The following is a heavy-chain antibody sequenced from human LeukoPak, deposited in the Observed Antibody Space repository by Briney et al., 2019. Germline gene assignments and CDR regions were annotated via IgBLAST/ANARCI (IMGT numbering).Heavy chain of an antibody. J-gene: IGHJ3*02. V-gene: IGHV4-39*01. D-gene: IGHD3-22*01. Sequence: PSETLSLTCTVSGGSISSSSYYWGWIRQPPGKGLEWIGSIYYSGSTYYNPSLKSRVTISVDTSKNQFSLKLSSVTAADTAVYYCASPTYYYDSSGFADHIEVFDIWGQGTMVTVSS. CDR3: ASPTYYYDSSGFADHIEVFDI. CDR2: IYYSGST. CDR1: GGSISSSSYY.